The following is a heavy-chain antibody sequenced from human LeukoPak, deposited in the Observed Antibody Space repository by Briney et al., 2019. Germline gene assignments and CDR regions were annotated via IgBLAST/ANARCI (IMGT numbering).Heavy chain of an antibody. CDR1: GFTFSSYS. D-gene: IGHD4/OR15-4a*01. V-gene: IGHV3-21*04. CDR2: ISSSSSYI. J-gene: IGHJ4*02. CDR3: ARRAGAYSHPYDY. Sequence: PGGSLRLSCAASGFTFSSYSMTWVRQAPGKGLEWVSSISSSSSYIYYADSVKGRFTISRDNSKNTLYLQMNSLRAEGTAVYYCARRAGAYSHPYDYWGQGTLVTVSS.